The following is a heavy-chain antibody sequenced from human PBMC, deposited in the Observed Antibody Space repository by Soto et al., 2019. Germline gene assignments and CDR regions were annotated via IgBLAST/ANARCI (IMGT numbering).Heavy chain of an antibody. J-gene: IGHJ4*02. CDR3: AKDKVYSNYEHYFDY. D-gene: IGHD4-4*01. Sequence: EVQLVESGGGLVQPGRSLRLSCAASGFTFENYAMHWVRQAPGKGLEWVSGISWHSGNLGYADSVRGRFTISRDNAKISLYLQMNSLRPEDTGLYYCAKDKVYSNYEHYFDYWGQGTLVTVSS. CDR2: ISWHSGNL. V-gene: IGHV3-9*01. CDR1: GFTFENYA.